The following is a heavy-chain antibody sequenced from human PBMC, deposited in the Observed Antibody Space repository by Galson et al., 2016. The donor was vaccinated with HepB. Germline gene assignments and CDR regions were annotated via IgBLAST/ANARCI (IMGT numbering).Heavy chain of an antibody. CDR3: AKGYGLFDY. D-gene: IGHD4-17*01. CDR1: GFTFSSTA. Sequence: SLRLSCAASGFTFSSTAMSWVRQAPGKGLEWVSVISGSGGRTYYADSVKGRFTISRDNSKNTLYLQVNSLRAEDTAVYYCAKGYGLFDYWGQGTLVTVSS. CDR2: ISGSGGRT. J-gene: IGHJ4*02. V-gene: IGHV3-23*01.